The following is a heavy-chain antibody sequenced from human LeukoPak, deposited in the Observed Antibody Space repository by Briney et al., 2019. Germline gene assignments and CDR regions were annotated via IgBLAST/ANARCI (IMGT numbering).Heavy chain of an antibody. D-gene: IGHD4-17*01. J-gene: IGHJ4*02. Sequence: SETLSLTCTVSGGSINNYYWSWIRQPPGKGLEWIGYIYYRGSTNYNPSLKSRVTFSVDTSKNQFSLKLNSVTAADTAVYYCARGGDYGDLRYFDYWGQGTLITVSS. CDR1: GGSINNYY. CDR2: IYYRGST. CDR3: ARGGDYGDLRYFDY. V-gene: IGHV4-59*01.